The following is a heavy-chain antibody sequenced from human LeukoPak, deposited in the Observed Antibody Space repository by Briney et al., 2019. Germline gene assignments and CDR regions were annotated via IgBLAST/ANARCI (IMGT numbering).Heavy chain of an antibody. CDR3: ARVHGAYSSSWYSVDAFDI. CDR1: RYTFGRYF. V-gene: IGHV1-46*01. D-gene: IGHD6-13*01. J-gene: IGHJ3*02. Sequence: ASVKVSCKASRYTFGRYFMHTVRQAPGPEVKGLGIINPCGGSTSYEQKYQSRVTMTRDMSMRTVYMELSSLRSEHTAVYYCARVHGAYSSSWYSVDAFDIWGQGTMVTVSS. CDR2: INPCGGST.